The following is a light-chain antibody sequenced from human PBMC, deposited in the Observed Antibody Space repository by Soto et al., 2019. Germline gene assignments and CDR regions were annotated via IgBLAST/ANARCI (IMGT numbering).Light chain of an antibody. J-gene: IGKJ5*01. Sequence: DIHMTQSPSTLSVSVGDRVTITCRASQSFSSWVAWYQQKPGRAPKLLIYSASSLQSGIPSRFSGSGSGTDFTDFTLTISSLQPEDFATYYCQQTYMTPITFGQGTRLEIK. CDR1: QSFSSW. CDR2: SAS. CDR3: QQTYMTPIT. V-gene: IGKV1-39*01.